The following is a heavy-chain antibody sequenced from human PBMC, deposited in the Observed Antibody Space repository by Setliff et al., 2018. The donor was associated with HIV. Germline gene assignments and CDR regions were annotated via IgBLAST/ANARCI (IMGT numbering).Heavy chain of an antibody. CDR3: ARDQADTYNYLLSGAFDF. CDR2: VFYSGAT. V-gene: IGHV4-39*02. CDR1: GDSIISDSYY. J-gene: IGHJ3*01. Sequence: SETLSLTCSVSGDSIISDSYYWDWIRQSPGKGLEWIGSVFYSGATYFNPSLESRLIMSVDTSKNQFSLKLSSVTAADTALYYCARDQADTYNYLLSGAFDFWGQGNAGHRLL. D-gene: IGHD3-10*01.